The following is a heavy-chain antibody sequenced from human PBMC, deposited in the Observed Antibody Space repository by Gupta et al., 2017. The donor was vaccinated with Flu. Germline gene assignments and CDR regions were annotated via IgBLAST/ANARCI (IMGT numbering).Heavy chain of an antibody. Sequence: QVQLQESGTGLVKPSQTLSLSCTVSGGSIGSGRYYWNWFRQHPGKGLEWIGYIYDSGSTNKNPSLRRRSAMSIDTSKNQVSLTLSSVTTADTAGYYCARAPYKEGYNFGWLDYWGQGTLVTVSS. J-gene: IGHJ4*02. D-gene: IGHD5-18*01. CDR2: IYDSGST. CDR1: GGSIGSGRYY. CDR3: ARAPYKEGYNFGWLDY. V-gene: IGHV4-31*03.